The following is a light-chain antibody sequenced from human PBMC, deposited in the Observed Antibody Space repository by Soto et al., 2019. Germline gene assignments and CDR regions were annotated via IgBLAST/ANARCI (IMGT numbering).Light chain of an antibody. CDR3: QQYNSYSAET. CDR1: QSISSW. V-gene: IGKV1-5*01. Sequence: DIQMTQSPSTLSASVGDRVTITCRASQSISSWLAWYQQKPGKAPKLLIYDASSLDSGVPSRFSGSGSGTEFTLTISSLQPDDFATYYCQQYNSYSAETFGQGTKVEIK. CDR2: DAS. J-gene: IGKJ1*01.